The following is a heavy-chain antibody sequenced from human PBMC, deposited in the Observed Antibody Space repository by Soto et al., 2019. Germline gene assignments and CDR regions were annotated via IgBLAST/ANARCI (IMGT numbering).Heavy chain of an antibody. CDR1: GFTFSSYA. J-gene: IGHJ6*03. CDR3: AKPAGYYNYYYYYYYMDV. V-gene: IGHV3-23*01. CDR2: ISGSGGST. Sequence: GGSLRLSCAASGFTFSSYAMSWVRQAPGKGLEWVSAISGSGGSTYYADSVKGRFTISRDNSKNTLYLQMNSLRAEDTAVYYCAKPAGYYNYYYYYYYMDVWGKGTTVTVSS. D-gene: IGHD3-22*01.